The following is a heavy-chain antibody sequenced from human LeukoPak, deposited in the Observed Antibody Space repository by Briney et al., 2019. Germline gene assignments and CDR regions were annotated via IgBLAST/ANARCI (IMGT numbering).Heavy chain of an antibody. J-gene: IGHJ4*02. V-gene: IGHV3-23*01. CDR1: GFTFSSYS. D-gene: IGHD7-27*01. CDR2: IGGGGENT. CDR3: AKVLTGSQDY. Sequence: GGSLRLSCAASGFTFSSYSMSWVRQAPGKGLEWLSTIGGGGENTYYADSVRGRFTISRDNSKNTVYLQMKSLRAEDTAVYFCAKVLTGSQDYWGQGTLVTVSS.